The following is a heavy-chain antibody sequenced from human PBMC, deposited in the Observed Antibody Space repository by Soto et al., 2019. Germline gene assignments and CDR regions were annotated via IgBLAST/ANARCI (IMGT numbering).Heavy chain of an antibody. CDR2: IYWDDDK. Sequence: QITLKESGPTLVKPTQTLTLTCTFSAFSLSTSGVGVGWIRQSPGKALEWLTFIYWDDDKRYSPSLKSRLTITKDTSKNQVVLTMTNMDPVDPATYYCARLVAAGITYYFDSWGQGTLVTVSS. CDR1: AFSLSTSGVG. V-gene: IGHV2-5*02. CDR3: ARLVAAGITYYFDS. D-gene: IGHD2-21*01. J-gene: IGHJ4*02.